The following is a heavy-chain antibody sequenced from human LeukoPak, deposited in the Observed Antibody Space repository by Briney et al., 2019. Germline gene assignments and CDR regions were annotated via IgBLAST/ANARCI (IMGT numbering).Heavy chain of an antibody. D-gene: IGHD4-17*01. Sequence: PSETLSLTCAVSGVSFNDYYWSWVRQTPGRGLEWIGEINHSGYTNDSPSLKSRVTLSIDTSRKQFSLDLRSVTVADTGIYYCTRMTTGHDYWGQGTLVTVSS. J-gene: IGHJ4*02. CDR2: INHSGYT. V-gene: IGHV4-34*01. CDR3: TRMTTGHDY. CDR1: GVSFNDYY.